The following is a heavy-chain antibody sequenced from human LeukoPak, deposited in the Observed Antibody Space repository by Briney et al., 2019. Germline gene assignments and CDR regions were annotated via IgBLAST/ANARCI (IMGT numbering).Heavy chain of an antibody. Sequence: GGSLRLSCAASGFTFSSYAMSWVRQAPGKGLEWVSAISGSGGSTYYADSVKGRFTISRDNSKNTLYLQMNSLRAEDTAVYYCAKERTYLGYDYVWGSYRYEGPFDYWGQGTLVTVS. D-gene: IGHD3-16*02. CDR1: GFTFSSYA. V-gene: IGHV3-23*01. CDR3: AKERTYLGYDYVWGSYRYEGPFDY. CDR2: ISGSGGST. J-gene: IGHJ4*02.